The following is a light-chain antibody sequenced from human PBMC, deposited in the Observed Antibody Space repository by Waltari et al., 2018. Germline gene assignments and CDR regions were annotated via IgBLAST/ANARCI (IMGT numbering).Light chain of an antibody. V-gene: IGLV1-47*01. CDR3: GTWDDSLSRPV. CDR1: SSNIQSNY. CDR2: KNN. J-gene: IGLJ3*02. Sequence: QSVLTPPPSASGTPGQRVPISCSGSSSNIQSNYVYWYQQFPGTAPNVLMFKNNQRPSGVSDRFSASKSGASASLAISGLRSDDEADYYCGTWDDSLSRPVFGGGTKLTVL.